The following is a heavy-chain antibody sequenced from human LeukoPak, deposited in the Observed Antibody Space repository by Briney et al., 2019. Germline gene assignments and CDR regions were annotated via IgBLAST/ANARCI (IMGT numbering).Heavy chain of an antibody. J-gene: IGHJ1*01. CDR2: ISSGGDIM. CDR3: ATNLIGAGEYFQQ. CDR1: GLRFSDYY. Sequence: GGSLRLSCAASGLRFSDYYVSWIRQAPGKGLQWVSYISSGGDIMHYADPVKGRFTSSRDNAKNSGYLEMNSLGAEDTAVYYCATNLIGAGEYFQQWGQGTLVTVSS. V-gene: IGHV3-11*01. D-gene: IGHD2/OR15-2a*01.